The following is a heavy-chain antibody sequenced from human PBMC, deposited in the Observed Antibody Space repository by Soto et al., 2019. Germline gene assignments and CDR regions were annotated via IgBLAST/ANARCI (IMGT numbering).Heavy chain of an antibody. CDR2: IYSGGST. Sequence: GGSLRLSCAASGFTVSSNYMSWVRQAPGKGLEWVSVIYSGGSTYYADSVKGRFTISRDNSKNTLYLQMNSLRAEDTAVYYCARDRFYYYYMDVWGKVTTVTVSS. V-gene: IGHV3-53*01. CDR1: GFTVSSNY. CDR3: ARDRFYYYYMDV. J-gene: IGHJ6*03.